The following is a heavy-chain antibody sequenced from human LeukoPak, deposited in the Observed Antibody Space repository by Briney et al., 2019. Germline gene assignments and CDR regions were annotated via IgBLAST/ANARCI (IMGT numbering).Heavy chain of an antibody. CDR1: GGTFSSYA. D-gene: IGHD3-22*01. V-gene: IGHV1-69*13. CDR3: AGDSSGYLPFDY. Sequence: SVKVSCKASGGTFSSYAISWVRQAPGQGLEWMGGIIPIFGTANYAQKFQGRVTITADESTSTAYTELSSLRSEDTAVYYCAGDSSGYLPFDYWGQGTLVTVSS. CDR2: IIPIFGTA. J-gene: IGHJ4*02.